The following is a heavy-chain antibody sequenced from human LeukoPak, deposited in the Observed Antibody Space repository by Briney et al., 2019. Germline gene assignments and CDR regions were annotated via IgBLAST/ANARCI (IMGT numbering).Heavy chain of an antibody. V-gene: IGHV4-59*08. D-gene: IGHD5-12*01. CDR2: IYYSGST. J-gene: IGHJ4*02. CDR1: GGSISSYY. CDR3: ARRAKYGGYDY. Sequence: PSETLSLTCTVSGGSISSYYWSWIRQPPGKGLEWIGYIYYSGSTNYNPSLKSRVTIPVDTSKSQFSLKLSSVTAADTAVYYCARRAKYGGYDYWGQGTLVTVSS.